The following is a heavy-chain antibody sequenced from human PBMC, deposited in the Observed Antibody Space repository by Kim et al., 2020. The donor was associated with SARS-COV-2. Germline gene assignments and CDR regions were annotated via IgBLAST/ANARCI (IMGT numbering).Heavy chain of an antibody. CDR3: APDWNHFDL. J-gene: IGHJ4*02. Sequence: GGSLRLSCAASGFTFSRTVISWVRQAPGKGLEWVSIIGDSAATTYYADSVKGRFTISRDNSKNTLYLQMNSLRADDTAVYYCAPDWNHFDLWGQGTLVTVSS. CDR1: GFTFSRTV. V-gene: IGHV3-23*01. CDR2: IGDSAATT. D-gene: IGHD1-1*01.